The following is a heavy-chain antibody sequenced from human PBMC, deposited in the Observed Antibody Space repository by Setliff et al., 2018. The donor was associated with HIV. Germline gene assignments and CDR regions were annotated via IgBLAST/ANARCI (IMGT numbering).Heavy chain of an antibody. CDR1: GFTFGDYA. J-gene: IGHJ3*02. D-gene: IGHD2-2*01. CDR3: AKEVSRYCSSTSCGTGAFDI. Sequence: GGSLRLSCTASGFTFGDYAMSWVRQAPGQGLEWVSSISSDSSHILDADSVKGRFTISRDNAKNSLYLRMNSLRAEDTAVYYCAKEVSRYCSSTSCGTGAFDIWGQGTMVTVSS. CDR2: ISSDSSHI. V-gene: IGHV3-21*01.